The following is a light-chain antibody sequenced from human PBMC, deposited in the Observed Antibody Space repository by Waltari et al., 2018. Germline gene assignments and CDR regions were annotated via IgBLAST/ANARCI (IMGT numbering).Light chain of an antibody. CDR2: DAF. V-gene: IGKV3-20*01. CDR1: QSVDSSY. J-gene: IGKJ3*01. CDR3: QQFVTSPFT. Sequence: EIVLTQSPGTLSLSPGDRATLSCRASQSVDSSYLAWYQQKPGQPPRLVMSDAFNRATGIPDRFIGSVSGTDFTLTISTVEPEDFAVYYCQQFVTSPFTFGPGARLDFK.